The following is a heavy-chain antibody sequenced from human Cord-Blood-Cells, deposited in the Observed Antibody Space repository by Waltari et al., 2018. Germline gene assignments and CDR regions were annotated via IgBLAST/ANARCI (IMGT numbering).Heavy chain of an antibody. D-gene: IGHD3-10*01. CDR2: ICHSGST. V-gene: IGHV4-4*02. J-gene: IGHJ3*02. CDR1: GGSISSSNW. CDR3: ARVEGSGPEDAFDI. Sequence: QVQLQESGPGLVKPSGILSLTCAVSGGSISSSNWRSWVRPPPGTGLEWIGEICHSGSTNSNPSLKSRVTIAVDKSKNQFSLKLSSVTAADTAVYYCARVEGSGPEDAFDIWGQGTMVTVSS.